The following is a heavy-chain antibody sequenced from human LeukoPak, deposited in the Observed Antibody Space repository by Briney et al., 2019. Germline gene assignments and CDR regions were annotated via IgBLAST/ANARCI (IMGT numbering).Heavy chain of an antibody. Sequence: PSETLSLTCTVSGGSISSYYWSWIRQPPGKGLEWIGYIHYSGSTNYNPSLKSRVTISVDTSKNQFSLKLSSVTAADTAVYYCARDRFGFDYWGQGTLVTVSS. V-gene: IGHV4-59*01. CDR1: GGSISSYY. CDR2: IHYSGST. CDR3: ARDRFGFDY. J-gene: IGHJ4*02. D-gene: IGHD3-16*01.